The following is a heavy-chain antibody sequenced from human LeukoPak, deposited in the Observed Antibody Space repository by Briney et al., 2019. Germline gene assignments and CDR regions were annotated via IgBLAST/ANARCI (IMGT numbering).Heavy chain of an antibody. J-gene: IGHJ4*02. CDR2: IWYDGSNK. D-gene: IGHD2-2*01. CDR3: ERDRERVDVVVPAAPDY. V-gene: IGHV3-33*01. Sequence: PGRSLRLSCAAFGFTFSSYGMHWVRQAPGKGLEWVAVIWYDGSNKYYADSVKGRFTISRGNSKNTLYLQMSSLRAEDTAVYYCERDRERVDVVVPAAPDYWGQGTLVTVSS. CDR1: GFTFSSYG.